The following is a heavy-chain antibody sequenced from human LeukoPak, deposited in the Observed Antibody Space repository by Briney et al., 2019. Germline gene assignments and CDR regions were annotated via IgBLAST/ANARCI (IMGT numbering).Heavy chain of an antibody. CDR1: GSTFSSYS. D-gene: IGHD3-3*01. CDR2: ISSSSSTI. Sequence: GGSLRLSCAASGSTFSSYSMNWVRQAPGKGLEWVSYISSSSSTIYYADSVKGRFTISRDNAKNSLYLQMNSLRAEDTAVYYCARDLRFLEWPPFDYWGQGTLVTVSS. CDR3: ARDLRFLEWPPFDY. J-gene: IGHJ4*02. V-gene: IGHV3-48*01.